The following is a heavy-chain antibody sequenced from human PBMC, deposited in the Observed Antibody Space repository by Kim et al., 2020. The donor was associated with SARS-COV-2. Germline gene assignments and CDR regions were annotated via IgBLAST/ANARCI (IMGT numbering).Heavy chain of an antibody. D-gene: IGHD6-13*01. CDR1: GYTVTNYF. V-gene: IGHV7-4-1*02. CDR3: AREGLAATGNVY. CDR2: INTNTGNP. Sequence: ASVKVSCKASGYTVTNYFMNWVRQAPGQELEWMGWINTNTGNPTYAQGFTGRFVFSLYTSVSTAYLQNSNLEAEDTAVYYCAREGLAATGNVYWGRGTLVTVSS. J-gene: IGHJ4*02.